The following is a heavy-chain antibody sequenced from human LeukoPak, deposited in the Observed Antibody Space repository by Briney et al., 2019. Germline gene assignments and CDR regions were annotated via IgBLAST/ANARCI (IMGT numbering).Heavy chain of an antibody. J-gene: IGHJ4*02. V-gene: IGHV3-48*01. CDR2: ISSSSSTI. CDR1: GFTFSSYS. CDR3: ARALRDYDILNFDY. Sequence: GGSLRLSCAASGFTFSSYSMNWVRQAPGKGLEWVSYISSSSSTIYYADSVKGRFTISRDNAKNSLYLQMNSLRAEDTAVYYCARALRDYDILNFDYWGQGTLVTVSS. D-gene: IGHD3-9*01.